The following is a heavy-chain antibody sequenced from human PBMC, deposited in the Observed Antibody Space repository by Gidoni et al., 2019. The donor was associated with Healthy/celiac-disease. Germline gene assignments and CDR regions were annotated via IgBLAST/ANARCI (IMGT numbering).Heavy chain of an antibody. CDR3: AKEDPLYCSGGSCYSTGAFDI. Sequence: QVQLVESGVGVVQPGRFLRLSCAASGFSFSSYGMLWVRQAPGKGLEWVAVISYDGSNKYYADSVEGRFTISRDNSKNTLYLQMNSLRAEDTAVYYCAKEDPLYCSGGSCYSTGAFDIWGQGTMVTVSS. CDR1: GFSFSSYG. V-gene: IGHV3-30*18. CDR2: ISYDGSNK. J-gene: IGHJ3*02. D-gene: IGHD2-15*01.